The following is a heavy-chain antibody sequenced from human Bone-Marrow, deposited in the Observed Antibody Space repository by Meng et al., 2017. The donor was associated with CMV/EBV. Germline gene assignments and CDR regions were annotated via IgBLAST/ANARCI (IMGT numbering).Heavy chain of an antibody. V-gene: IGHV1-2*02. CDR1: GYTFTGYY. CDR3: VRLAVRGVIGP. J-gene: IGHJ5*02. D-gene: IGHD3-10*01. CDR2: INPNSGGT. Sequence: ASVQVSCKASGYTFTGYYMHWVRQAPGQGREWMGWINPNSGGTNYAQKFQGRVTMTRDTSISTAYMELTSLTSEDTAVYFCVRLAVRGVIGPWGQGTLVTVSS.